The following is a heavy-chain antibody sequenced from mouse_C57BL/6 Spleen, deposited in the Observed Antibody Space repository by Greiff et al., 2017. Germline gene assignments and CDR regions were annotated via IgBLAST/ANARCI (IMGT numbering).Heavy chain of an antibody. CDR3: ARHENYFDY. V-gene: IGHV5-9*01. CDR1: GFTFSSYT. Sequence: DVMLVESGGGLVKPGGSLKLSCAASGFTFSSYTMSWVRQTPGKRLEWVATISGGGGNTYYPDRVKGRFTISRDNAKNNLYLQMSSRRSEDTALYYCARHENYFDYWGQGTTLTVAS. J-gene: IGHJ2*01. CDR2: ISGGGGNT.